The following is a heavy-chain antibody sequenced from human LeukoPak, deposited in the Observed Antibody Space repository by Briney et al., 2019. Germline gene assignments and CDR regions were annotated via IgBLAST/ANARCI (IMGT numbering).Heavy chain of an antibody. CDR3: ARSLPYGTTWYGRSDF. J-gene: IGHJ4*02. V-gene: IGHV3-7*03. Sequence: GGSLRLSCAAPGFTFNNYWMSWVRQAPGKGLEWVANIRQDGDTKYYVDSVKGRFTISGDDAMNSLYLQMNSLRAEDTAIYYCARSLPYGTTWYGRSDFWGQGTLVTVSS. D-gene: IGHD6-13*01. CDR1: GFTFNNYW. CDR2: IRQDGDTK.